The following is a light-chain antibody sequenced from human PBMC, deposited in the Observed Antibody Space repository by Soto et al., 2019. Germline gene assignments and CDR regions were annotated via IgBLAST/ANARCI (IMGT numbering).Light chain of an antibody. CDR2: LGS. V-gene: IGKV2-28*01. Sequence: DIVMTQSPLSLPVTPGEAASISCRSSQSLLHSNGYNFLDWYLQKPGQSPQILINLGSNRSSGVTDRFSGSGSGTDFTLKISRVEAEDVGVYYCKQALQSPRTFGQGTKVEIK. CDR3: KQALQSPRT. J-gene: IGKJ1*01. CDR1: QSLLHSNGYNF.